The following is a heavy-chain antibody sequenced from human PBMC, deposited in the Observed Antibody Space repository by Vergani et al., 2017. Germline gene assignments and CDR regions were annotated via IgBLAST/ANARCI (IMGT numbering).Heavy chain of an antibody. Sequence: EVQLVESGGGLVQPGGSLRLSCAASGFTFSSYWLSWVRQAPGKGLEWVANIKQDGSEKYYVDSVKGRFTIARDNAKNSLYLQMNSLRAEDTAVYYCARDRHFDWLLSWDAFDIWGQGTMVTFSS. V-gene: IGHV3-7*01. D-gene: IGHD3-9*01. CDR1: GFTFSSYW. J-gene: IGHJ3*02. CDR2: IKQDGSEK. CDR3: ARDRHFDWLLSWDAFDI.